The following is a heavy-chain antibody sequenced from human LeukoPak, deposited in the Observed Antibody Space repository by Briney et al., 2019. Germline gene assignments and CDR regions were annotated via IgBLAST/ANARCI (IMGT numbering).Heavy chain of an antibody. Sequence: ASVKVSCKASGYTFTSYGTSWVRQAPGQGLGRMGWISPYNGNTNNVQKLQGRDTMTTDTSTSTAYMELRSLRSDDTAVYYCASDHIAVAGENFDYWGQGTLVTVSS. J-gene: IGHJ4*02. CDR3: ASDHIAVAGENFDY. V-gene: IGHV1-18*04. CDR1: GYTFTSYG. CDR2: ISPYNGNT. D-gene: IGHD6-19*01.